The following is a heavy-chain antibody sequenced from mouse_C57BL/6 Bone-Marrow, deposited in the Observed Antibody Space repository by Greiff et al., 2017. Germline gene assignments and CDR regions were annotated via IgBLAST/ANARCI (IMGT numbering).Heavy chain of an antibody. J-gene: IGHJ3*01. Sequence: QVQLKESGPGILQPSQSLSLTCSFSGFSLSTFGMGVVWIRPPSGKGLVWLVHIWWDDDKYYNPALKSRLTISKDTSKNQVFLKIAKVDTADTATYYCSRIGGAGFAFWGQGTLVTVSA. CDR2: IWWDDDK. CDR1: GFSLSTFGMG. CDR3: SRIGGAGFAF. V-gene: IGHV8-8*01.